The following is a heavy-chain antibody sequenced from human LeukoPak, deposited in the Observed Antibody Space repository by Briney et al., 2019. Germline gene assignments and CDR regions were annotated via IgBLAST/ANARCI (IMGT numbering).Heavy chain of an antibody. V-gene: IGHV3-23*01. CDR1: GFTFSSYA. CDR2: ISCSGYST. J-gene: IGHJ4*02. Sequence: GGSLRLSCAASGFTFSSYAMSWLPHAPGEGLECLSAISCSGYSTYYADSVKGRFTISRDNSKNTLYLQMNSRRAEDTAVYYCAKGGIAVAGPNDYWGQGTLVTVSS. D-gene: IGHD6-19*01. CDR3: AKGGIAVAGPNDY.